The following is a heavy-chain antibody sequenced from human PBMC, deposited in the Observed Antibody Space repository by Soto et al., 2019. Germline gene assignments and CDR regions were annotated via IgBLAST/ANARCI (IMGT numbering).Heavy chain of an antibody. D-gene: IGHD2-15*01. CDR2: IYYTGIT. V-gene: IGHV4-39*01. Sequence: SETLSLTCTVSGGSISSSSYYWVWIRQPPGKGLEWIASIYYTGITYYNPSLKSRVSISVDTSKNQFSLKLNSVTAADTAVYYCARASRYCSGGSCHYFDYWGQGTLVTVSS. CDR1: GGSISSSSYY. J-gene: IGHJ4*02. CDR3: ARASRYCSGGSCHYFDY.